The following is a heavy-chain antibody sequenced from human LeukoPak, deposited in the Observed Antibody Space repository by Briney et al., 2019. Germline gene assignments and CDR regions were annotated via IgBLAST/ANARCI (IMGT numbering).Heavy chain of an antibody. Sequence: ASVKVSCKASGYTLTTYGITWVRQVPGQGLEWMAWISAHTGDTKSAQRFQDRVTTTTDTSTNTAYMELRSLRSDDTAVYYCARGGSSWSAEYFQHWGQGTLVTVSS. D-gene: IGHD6-13*01. CDR2: ISAHTGDT. J-gene: IGHJ1*01. CDR3: ARGGSSWSAEYFQH. V-gene: IGHV1-18*01. CDR1: GYTLTTYG.